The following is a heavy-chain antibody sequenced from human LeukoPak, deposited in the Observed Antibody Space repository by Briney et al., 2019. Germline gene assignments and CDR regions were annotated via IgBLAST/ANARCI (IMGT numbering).Heavy chain of an antibody. V-gene: IGHV4-34*01. D-gene: IGHD3-10*01. CDR2: INHSGST. Sequence: SETLSLTCAVYGGSFSGYYWSWIRQPPGKGLEWIGEINHSGSTNYNPSLKSRVTISVDTSKNQFSLKLSSVTAADTAVYYCARGVGLWFGESLNYYGMDVWGQGTTVTVSS. J-gene: IGHJ6*02. CDR3: ARGVGLWFGESLNYYGMDV. CDR1: GGSFSGYY.